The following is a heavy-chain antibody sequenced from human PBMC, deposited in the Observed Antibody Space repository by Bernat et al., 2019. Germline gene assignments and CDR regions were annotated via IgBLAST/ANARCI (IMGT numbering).Heavy chain of an antibody. CDR2: INPSGGST. D-gene: IGHD1-1*01. V-gene: IGHV1-46*01. Sequence: QVQLVQSGAEVKKPGASVKVSCKASGYTFTSYYMHWVRQAPGQGLEWMGIINPSGGSTSYAQKFQGRVTMTRDMSTSTVYMELSSLRSEDTAVYYCARGTVGGWLTTYYFDYWGQGTLVTVSS. CDR1: GYTFTSYY. CDR3: ARGTVGGWLTTYYFDY. J-gene: IGHJ4*02.